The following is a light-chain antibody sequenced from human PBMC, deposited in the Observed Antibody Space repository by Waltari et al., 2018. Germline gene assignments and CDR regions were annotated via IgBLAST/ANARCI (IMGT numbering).Light chain of an antibody. J-gene: IGKJ1*01. CDR2: WAA. CDR1: QGLLYYSNDKNY. CDR3: QQYYSRRT. V-gene: IGKV4-1*01. Sequence: VTTLSPDIVALSLSGSATIHCEPSQGLLYYSNDKNYLAWYQQKPGQPPKLLIYWAATRQSGVPDRFSGSGSGTDFTLTISSLQAEDVAVYYCQQYYSRRTFGQGTKVEIK.